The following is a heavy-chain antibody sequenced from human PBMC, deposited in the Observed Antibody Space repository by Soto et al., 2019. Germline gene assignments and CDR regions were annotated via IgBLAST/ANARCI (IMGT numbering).Heavy chain of an antibody. V-gene: IGHV4-39*01. CDR2: IYYSGST. J-gene: IGHJ4*02. CDR1: GGSISSSSYY. D-gene: IGHD2-15*01. Sequence: ETLSLTCTVSGGSISSSSYYWGWIRQPPGKGLEWIGSIYYSGSTYYNPSLKSRVTISVDTSKNQFSLKLSSVTAADTAVYYCARSKGDCSGGSCYYADYWGQGTLVTVSS. CDR3: ARSKGDCSGGSCYYADY.